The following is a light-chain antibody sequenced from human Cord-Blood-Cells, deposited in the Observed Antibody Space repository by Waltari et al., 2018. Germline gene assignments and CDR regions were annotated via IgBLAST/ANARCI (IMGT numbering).Light chain of an antibody. Sequence: AIRMTQSPSSLSASTGDRVTITCRASQGISSYLAWYQQKPGKAPKPLIYAASTLQSGVPSRFSGSGSVTDFTLTISCLQSEDFATYYCQQYYSYPPFTFGPGTKVDIK. CDR1: QGISSY. V-gene: IGKV1-8*01. CDR3: QQYYSYPPFT. CDR2: AAS. J-gene: IGKJ3*01.